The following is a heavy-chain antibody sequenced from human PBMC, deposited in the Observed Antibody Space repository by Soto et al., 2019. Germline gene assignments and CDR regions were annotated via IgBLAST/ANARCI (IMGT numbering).Heavy chain of an antibody. CDR2: IQQDGSEI. Sequence: EVQLVESGGGLVQPGGSLRLSCAASGFTFSSYCMTWVRQAPGKGLEWVANIQQDGSEIYYVDSVKGRFTVSRDNAKNSLYLQMNSLRAEDTAMYYCARDSQPNYGSSWPNYWGQGTLVTVSS. J-gene: IGHJ4*02. D-gene: IGHD6-13*01. V-gene: IGHV3-7*01. CDR1: GFTFSSYC. CDR3: ARDSQPNYGSSWPNY.